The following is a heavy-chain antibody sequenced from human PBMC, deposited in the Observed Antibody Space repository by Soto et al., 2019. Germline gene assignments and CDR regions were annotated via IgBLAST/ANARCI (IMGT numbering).Heavy chain of an antibody. CDR1: GFTFSNYG. CDR3: ARGSGHNSYYMDV. CDR2: IWYDGGNK. J-gene: IGHJ6*03. Sequence: QVQLVESGGGVVQPGRSLRLSCAASGFTFSNYGMHWVRQAPDKGLEWVAIIWYDGGNKFYADSVKGRFTISRDNSKNTLYLQMNSLTAEDSAVFYCARGSGHNSYYMDVWGKGTTVNVSS. V-gene: IGHV3-33*01.